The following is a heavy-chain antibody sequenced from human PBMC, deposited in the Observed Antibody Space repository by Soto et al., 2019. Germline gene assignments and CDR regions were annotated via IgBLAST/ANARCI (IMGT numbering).Heavy chain of an antibody. Sequence: SGPTLVNPTQTLTLTCTFSGLSLRTTGVGVGWVRQPPGKALEWLALLYWDDDKRYSPSLKSRLTITKDTSEKQVVLTMTNMDTVDTATYYCVQSRCGGDCLQIYSSHSHYRLAVWGQGTTVTV. V-gene: IGHV2-5*02. CDR3: VQSRCGGDCLQIYSSHSHYRLAV. CDR2: LYWDDDK. J-gene: IGHJ6*02. CDR1: GLSLRTTGVG. D-gene: IGHD2-21*02.